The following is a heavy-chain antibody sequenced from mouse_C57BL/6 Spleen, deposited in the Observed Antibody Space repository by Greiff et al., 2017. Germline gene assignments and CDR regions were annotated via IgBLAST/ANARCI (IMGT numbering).Heavy chain of an antibody. J-gene: IGHJ4*01. CDR1: GYTFTSYW. CDR3: ARWDYYGSNYAMDY. CDR2: INPSNGGT. V-gene: IGHV1-53*01. Sequence: QVQLQQPGPELVKPGASVKLSCKASGYTFTSYWMHWVKQRPGQGLEWIGNINPSNGGTNYNEKFKGKATLTVDKSSSTAYMQLSSLTPEDSAVYYYARWDYYGSNYAMDYWGQGTSVTVSS. D-gene: IGHD1-1*01.